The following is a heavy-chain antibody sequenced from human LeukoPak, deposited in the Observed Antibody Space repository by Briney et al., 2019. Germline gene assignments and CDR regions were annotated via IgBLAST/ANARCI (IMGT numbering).Heavy chain of an antibody. CDR1: GGSISSGGYY. J-gene: IGHJ4*02. CDR3: XXGXPGQDYFDY. V-gene: IGHV4-31*03. Sequence: SQTLSLTCTVSGGSISSGGYYWSWIRQHPGKGLEWIGYIYYSGSTYYNPSLKSRVTISVDTSKNQFSRKLSSVTAADTAVXXRXXGXPGQDYFDYWGQGTLVTVSS. CDR2: IYYSGST.